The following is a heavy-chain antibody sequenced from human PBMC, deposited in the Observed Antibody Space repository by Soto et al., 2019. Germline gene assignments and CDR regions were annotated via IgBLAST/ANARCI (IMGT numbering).Heavy chain of an antibody. V-gene: IGHV3-33*01. CDR3: ARERHPVGFDC. J-gene: IGHJ4*02. CDR2: IWYDGSNE. Sequence: QAQLVESGGGVVQPGRSLRLSCIASEFTFSSYGMHWVRQAPGKGLEWVAVIWYDGSNEDYADSVKGRFTISRDNYMNTLYLHMNSLRAEDTAVYYCARERHPVGFDCWGQGTLVILSS. D-gene: IGHD1-26*01. CDR1: EFTFSSYG.